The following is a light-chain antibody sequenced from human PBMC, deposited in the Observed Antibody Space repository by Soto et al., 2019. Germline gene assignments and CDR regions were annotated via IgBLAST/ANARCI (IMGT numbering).Light chain of an antibody. Sequence: QSVLTQPPSASGTPGQRVTISCSGGSSNIGSNTVSWYQQLPGAAPKLLIYISNERPSGVPDRFSGSKSGTSASLAISGLQSEDEAEYYCVAWDDSLNGPVFGGGTKVTVL. CDR2: ISN. V-gene: IGLV1-44*01. J-gene: IGLJ2*01. CDR3: VAWDDSLNGPV. CDR1: SSNIGSNT.